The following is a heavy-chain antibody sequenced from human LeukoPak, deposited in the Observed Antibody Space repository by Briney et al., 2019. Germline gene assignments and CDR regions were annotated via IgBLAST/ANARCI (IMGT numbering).Heavy chain of an antibody. D-gene: IGHD2-2*02. Sequence: SETLSLTCAVYGGSFSGYYWSWIRQPPGKGLEWIGEINHSGSTNYNPSLKSRVTISVDTSKNQFSLKLSSVTAADTAVYYCARSGRGVDCSSTSCYSVYRGQGTLVTVSS. CDR2: INHSGST. CDR1: GGSFSGYY. J-gene: IGHJ4*02. CDR3: ARSGRGVDCSSTSCYSVY. V-gene: IGHV4-34*01.